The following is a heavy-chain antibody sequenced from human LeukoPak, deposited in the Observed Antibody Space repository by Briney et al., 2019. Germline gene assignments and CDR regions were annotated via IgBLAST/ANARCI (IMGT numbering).Heavy chain of an antibody. CDR1: GFTFDDYA. J-gene: IGHJ3*02. V-gene: IGHV3-9*01. D-gene: IGHD3-10*01. Sequence: GGSLRLSCAASGFTFDDYAMHWVRQAPGKGLEWVSGISWNSGSIGYADSVKGRFTISRDNAKNSLYLQMNSLRAEDTALYYCAKDINGSGSYYRVSAFDIWGQGTMVTVSS. CDR2: ISWNSGSI. CDR3: AKDINGSGSYYRVSAFDI.